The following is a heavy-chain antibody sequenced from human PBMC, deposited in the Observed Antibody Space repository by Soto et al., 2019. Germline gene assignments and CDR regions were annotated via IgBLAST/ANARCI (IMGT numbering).Heavy chain of an antibody. CDR3: VRSVILSGGSYKGLIRLHYFDT. V-gene: IGHV4-4*02. Sequence: SENLSLSCLVSRQYIKSNFWWACVRQSPGKGLEWIGEIYHSASAIYTRSLKNRVTLSLVGSKNEFSLNMDSVSAADTAFYYCVRSVILSGGSYKGLIRLHYFDTWGPGTLVTVSS. J-gene: IGHJ4*02. CDR2: IYHSASA. D-gene: IGHD3-3*01. CDR1: RQYIKSNFW.